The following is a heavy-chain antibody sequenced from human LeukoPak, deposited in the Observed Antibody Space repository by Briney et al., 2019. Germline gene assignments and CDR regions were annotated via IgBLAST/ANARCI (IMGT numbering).Heavy chain of an antibody. J-gene: IGHJ4*02. CDR2: IYYKGSA. D-gene: IGHD5-18*01. V-gene: IGHV4-59*01. Sequence: SETLSLTCTVSGGSITPYYWTWIRQPPGKGLEWIGYIYYKGSANYNPSLKSRVTISVDTSNNQFSLKLASVTAADTAVYYCAKDPHTGIAPDYWGQGTLVTVSS. CDR3: AKDPHTGIAPDY. CDR1: GGSITPYY.